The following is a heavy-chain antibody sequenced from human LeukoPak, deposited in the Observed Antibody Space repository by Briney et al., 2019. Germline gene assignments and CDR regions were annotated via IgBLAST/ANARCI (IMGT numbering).Heavy chain of an antibody. V-gene: IGHV3-74*01. CDR2: TSPDETFT. J-gene: IGHJ4*02. CDR1: GFTLSNYW. CDR3: ARDLRASDH. Sequence: GGSLRLSGPASGFTLSNYWRYWVGQAPGKGRVWVSRTSPDETFTAYAHSVKGRFSISRDIAKNTFYLQMNSLRAEDTAVYYCARDLRASDHWGRGTLVTVSS.